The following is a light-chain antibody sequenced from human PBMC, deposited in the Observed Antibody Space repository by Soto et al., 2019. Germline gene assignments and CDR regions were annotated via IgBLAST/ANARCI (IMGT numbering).Light chain of an antibody. V-gene: IGLV2-14*01. J-gene: IGLJ2*01. CDR3: SSYTRSTTLVV. CDR2: DVT. Sequence: QSAVTQPASVSGSPGQSITISCTGTSSDVGAYNYVSWYQQHPGKAPKLMIYDVTNRPSGVSSRFSGSKSGNTASLTISGLQAQDEADYYCSSYTRSTTLVVFGGGTQLTVL. CDR1: SSDVGAYNY.